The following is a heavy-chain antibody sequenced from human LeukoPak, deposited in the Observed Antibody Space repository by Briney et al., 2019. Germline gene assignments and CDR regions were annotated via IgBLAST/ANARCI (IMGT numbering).Heavy chain of an antibody. J-gene: IGHJ4*02. V-gene: IGHV3-30*02. CDR3: ERGYRSSTSCPYPRPDFRDY. D-gene: IGHD2-2*01. Sequence: GGSLRLSCAASGFTFSSYGMHWVRQVPGKGLEWVAFIRYDGSNKYYADSVKGRFTISRDNSKNTLYLQMNSLRAEDTAVYYCERGYRSSTSCPYPRPDFRDYWGRGTLVTVSS. CDR2: IRYDGSNK. CDR1: GFTFSSYG.